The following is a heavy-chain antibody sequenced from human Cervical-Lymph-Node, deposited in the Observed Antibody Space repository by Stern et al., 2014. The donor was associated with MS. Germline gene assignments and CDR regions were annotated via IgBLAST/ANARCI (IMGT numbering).Heavy chain of an antibody. CDR3: ARGGARLDP. Sequence: AQLQESGPGLVKPSETLSLTCSVSGGSISSHYWSWIRQPPGKGLEWIGHIYFTGSTNYNPSHRSRVTISVDTSKNQFSLKLKAVTAADTAVYYCARGGARLDPWGQGTLVTVSS. CDR2: IYFTGST. CDR1: GGSISSHY. D-gene: IGHD4/OR15-4a*01. V-gene: IGHV4-59*11. J-gene: IGHJ5*02.